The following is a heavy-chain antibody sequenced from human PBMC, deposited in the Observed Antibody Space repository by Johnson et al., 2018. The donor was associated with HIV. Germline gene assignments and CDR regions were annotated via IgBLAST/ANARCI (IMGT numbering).Heavy chain of an antibody. D-gene: IGHD1-26*01. CDR3: VRGGATSYDAFDI. V-gene: IGHV3-20*03. Sequence: VQLVESGGGVVRPGGSLRLSYAASGFTFDDYGMSWVRQAPGKGLQWVSGINWNGGSTGYADSVKGRFTISRDNAKNSLYLQMNSLRVGDTAVYYCVRGGATSYDAFDIWGQGTMVTVSS. J-gene: IGHJ3*02. CDR1: GFTFDDYG. CDR2: INWNGGST.